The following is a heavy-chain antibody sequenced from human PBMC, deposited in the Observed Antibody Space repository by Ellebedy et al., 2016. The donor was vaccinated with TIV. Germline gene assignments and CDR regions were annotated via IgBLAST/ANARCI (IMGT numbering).Heavy chain of an antibody. CDR2: ISGSGGST. CDR1: GFTFSSYA. D-gene: IGHD5-12*01. Sequence: GGSLRLXXAASGFTFSSYAMSWVRQAPGKGLEWVSAISGSGGSTYYADSVKGRFTISRDNSKNTLYLQMNSLRAEDTAVYYCAKGGGYSGYEVIDYWGQGTLVTVSS. CDR3: AKGGGYSGYEVIDY. J-gene: IGHJ4*02. V-gene: IGHV3-23*01.